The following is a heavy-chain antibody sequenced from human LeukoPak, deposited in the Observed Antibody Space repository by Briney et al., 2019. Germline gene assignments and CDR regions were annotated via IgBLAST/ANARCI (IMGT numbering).Heavy chain of an antibody. Sequence: SGTLSLTCAVSGGSISSSNWWSWVRQPPGKGREWIGEIYHSGSTNYNPSLKSRVTISVDKSKNQFSLKLSSVTAADTAVYYCARDLLGYCSGGSCSDWGQGTLVTVSS. CDR1: GGSISSSNW. V-gene: IGHV4-4*02. CDR3: ARDLLGYCSGGSCSD. CDR2: IYHSGST. J-gene: IGHJ4*02. D-gene: IGHD2-15*01.